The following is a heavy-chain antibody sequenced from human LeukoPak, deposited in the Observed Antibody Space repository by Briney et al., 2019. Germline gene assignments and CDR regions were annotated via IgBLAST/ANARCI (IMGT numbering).Heavy chain of an antibody. J-gene: IGHJ4*02. CDR2: IYYSGST. CDR1: GGSISSYY. D-gene: IGHD5-24*01. Sequence: PSQTLSLTCTVSGGSISSYYWSWIRQPPGKGLEWIGYIYYSGSTNYNPSLMSRVTISVDTSKNQFSLKLSSVTAADTAVYYCARDMDGYSHFDYWGQGTLVTVSS. CDR3: ARDMDGYSHFDY. V-gene: IGHV4-59*01.